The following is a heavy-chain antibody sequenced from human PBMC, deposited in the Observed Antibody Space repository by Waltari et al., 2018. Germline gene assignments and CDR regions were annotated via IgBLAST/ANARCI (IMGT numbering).Heavy chain of an antibody. J-gene: IGHJ5*02. Sequence: QVQLVQSGAEVKKPGASVKVSCKASGYTFTGYYMHWLRQAPGQGLEWMGRINPNSGGTNYAQKFQGRVTMTRDTSISTAYMELSRLRSDDTAVYYCARFRTAHKNWFDPWGQGTLVTVSS. CDR2: INPNSGGT. V-gene: IGHV1-2*06. CDR3: ARFRTAHKNWFDP. CDR1: GYTFTGYY.